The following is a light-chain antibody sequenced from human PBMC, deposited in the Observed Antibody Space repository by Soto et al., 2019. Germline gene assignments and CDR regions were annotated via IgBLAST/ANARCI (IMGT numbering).Light chain of an antibody. Sequence: EIVMTQSPATLSVSPGERATLSCRASQSVSSSYLAWYQQKPGQAPRLLIYDASSKATGIPDRFSGSGSGTDLTITISRLEPEDCEVYDGQQYGNSPLTFGGGTKVDIK. V-gene: IGKV3-20*01. J-gene: IGKJ4*01. CDR3: QQYGNSPLT. CDR2: DAS. CDR1: QSVSSSY.